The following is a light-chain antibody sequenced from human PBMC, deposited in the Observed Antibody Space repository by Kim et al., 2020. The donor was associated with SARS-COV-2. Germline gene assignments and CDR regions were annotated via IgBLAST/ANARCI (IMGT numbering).Light chain of an antibody. CDR3: QQYYSYPR. CDR2: AAS. Sequence: AIRMTQSPSSFSASTGDRVTITCRASQGISSYLAWHQQKPGKAPKLLIYAASTLQSGVPSRFSGSGSGTDFTLTISCLQSEDFATYYCQQYYSYPRFGQGTRLEIK. J-gene: IGKJ5*01. V-gene: IGKV1-8*01. CDR1: QGISSY.